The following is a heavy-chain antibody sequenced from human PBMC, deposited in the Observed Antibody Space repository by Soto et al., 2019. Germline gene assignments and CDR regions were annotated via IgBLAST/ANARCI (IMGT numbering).Heavy chain of an antibody. V-gene: IGHV3-48*01. Sequence: EVQLVESGGGLVQPGESLRLSCAASGFTFSSYDMDWVRLAPGKGLEWVSYISSSSSTIYYADSVKGRFTISRDNAKNSLYLQMNSLRAEDTAFYYCARATGYFDYWGQGTLVTVSS. CDR2: ISSSSSTI. J-gene: IGHJ4*02. D-gene: IGHD4-17*01. CDR3: ARATGYFDY. CDR1: GFTFSSYD.